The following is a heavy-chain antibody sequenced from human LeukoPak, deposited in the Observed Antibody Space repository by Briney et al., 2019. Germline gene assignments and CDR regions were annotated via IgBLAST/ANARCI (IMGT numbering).Heavy chain of an antibody. D-gene: IGHD5-12*01. CDR1: GFTFSSYA. V-gene: IGHV3-23*01. J-gene: IGHJ4*02. CDR3: AKDRSLRGGFDY. Sequence: GGSLRLSCAASGFTFSSYAMSWVRQAPGKGLEWVPAISGSGGSTYYADSVKGRFTISRDNSKNTLYLQMNSLRAEDTAVYYCAKDRSLRGGFDYWGQGTLVTVSS. CDR2: ISGSGGST.